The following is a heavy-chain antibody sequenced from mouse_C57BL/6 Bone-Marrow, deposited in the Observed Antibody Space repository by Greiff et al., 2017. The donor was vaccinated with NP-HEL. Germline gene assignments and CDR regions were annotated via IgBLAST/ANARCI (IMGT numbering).Heavy chain of an antibody. J-gene: IGHJ3*01. D-gene: IGHD1-1*01. V-gene: IGHV1-19*01. CDR3: ARVYYYGSSPAWFAY. CDR2: INPYNGGT. CDR1: GYTFTDYY. Sequence: DVQLQESGPVLVKPGASVKMSCKASGYTFTDYYMNWVKQSHGKSLEWIGVINPYNGGTSYNQKFKGKATLTVDKSSSTAYMELNSLTSEDSAVYYCARVYYYGSSPAWFAYWGQGTLVTVSA.